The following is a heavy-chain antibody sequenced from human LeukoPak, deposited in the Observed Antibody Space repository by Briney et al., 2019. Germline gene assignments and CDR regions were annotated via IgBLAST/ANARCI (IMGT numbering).Heavy chain of an antibody. Sequence: SETLSPTCAVYGGSIGGYSWSWLRQPPGKGLEWIGEISHSGNTNYNPSLKSRVTISVDTSKNQFSLKMISLTAADTAVYYCARGDYPDFWSGYLAAAYYFDSWGQGTLVTFSS. CDR1: GGSIGGYS. D-gene: IGHD3-3*01. CDR2: ISHSGNT. CDR3: ARGDYPDFWSGYLAAAYYFDS. J-gene: IGHJ4*02. V-gene: IGHV4-34*01.